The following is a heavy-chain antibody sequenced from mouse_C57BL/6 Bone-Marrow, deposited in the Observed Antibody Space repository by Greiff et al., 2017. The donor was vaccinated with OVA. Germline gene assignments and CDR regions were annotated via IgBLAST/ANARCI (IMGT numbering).Heavy chain of an antibody. CDR2: IFPGSGST. V-gene: IGHV1-75*01. D-gene: IGHD1-1*01. J-gene: IGHJ2*01. Sequence: VQLQQSGAELVKPGASVKISCKASGYAFSSYWMNWVKQRPGQGLEWIGWIFPGSGSTYYNEKFKGKATLTVDKSSSTAYMLLSSLTSEDSAVYFCARFITTVVAKTRGGYWGQGTTLTVSS. CDR1: GYAFSSYW. CDR3: ARFITTVVAKTRGGY.